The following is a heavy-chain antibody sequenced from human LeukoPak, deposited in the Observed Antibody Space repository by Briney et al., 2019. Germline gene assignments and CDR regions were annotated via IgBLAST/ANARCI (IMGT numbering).Heavy chain of an antibody. CDR1: GFTFSDYY. D-gene: IGHD5-24*01. CDR2: IYGGGST. V-gene: IGHV3-53*01. Sequence: PGGSLRLSCVASGFTFSDYYMSWVRQAPGKGLEWVSIIYGGGSTSYTDSVKGRFTISRDNSRNTLYLQMNSLSTEDTAVYYCARARSWPEHAFDIWGQGTMVTVSS. CDR3: ARARSWPEHAFDI. J-gene: IGHJ3*02.